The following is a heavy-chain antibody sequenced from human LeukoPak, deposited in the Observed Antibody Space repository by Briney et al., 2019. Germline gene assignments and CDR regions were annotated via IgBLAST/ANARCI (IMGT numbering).Heavy chain of an antibody. V-gene: IGHV3-21*01. CDR2: ISSSSSYI. D-gene: IGHD4-17*01. CDR3: ARVTVPPNAFDI. Sequence: TGGSLRLSCAASGFTFSSYSTNWVRQAPGEGLEWVSSISSSSSYIYYADSVKGRFTISRDNAKNSLYLQMNSLRAEDTAVYYCARVTVPPNAFDIWGQGTMVTVSS. J-gene: IGHJ3*02. CDR1: GFTFSSYS.